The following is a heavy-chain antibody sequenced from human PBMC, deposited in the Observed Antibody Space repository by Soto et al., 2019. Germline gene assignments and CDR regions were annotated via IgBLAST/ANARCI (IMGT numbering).Heavy chain of an antibody. CDR2: INAGNGNT. D-gene: IGHD2-15*01. V-gene: IGHV1-3*01. CDR3: ARDSQSDIVVVVAATGWFDP. CDR1: GYTFTSYA. Sequence: GASVKVSCKASGYTFTSYAMHWVRQAPGQRLEWMGWINAGNGNTKYSQKFQGRVTITRDTSASTAYMELSSLRSEDTAVYYCARDSQSDIVVVVAATGWFDPWGQGTLVTVSS. J-gene: IGHJ5*02.